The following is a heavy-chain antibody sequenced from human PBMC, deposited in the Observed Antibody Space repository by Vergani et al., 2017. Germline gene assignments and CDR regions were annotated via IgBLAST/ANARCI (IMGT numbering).Heavy chain of an antibody. Sequence: EVQLVESGGGLVQPGGSLRLSCAASGFTFSSYSMNWVRQAPGKGLEWVSYISSSSSTIYYADSVKGRFTISRDNAKNSLYLQMNSLRAEDTAVYYCATLLLWFGELLSPQGPHMDVWGKGTTVTVSS. D-gene: IGHD3-10*01. CDR3: ATLLLWFGELLSPQGPHMDV. V-gene: IGHV3-48*04. CDR1: GFTFSSYS. J-gene: IGHJ6*03. CDR2: ISSSSSTI.